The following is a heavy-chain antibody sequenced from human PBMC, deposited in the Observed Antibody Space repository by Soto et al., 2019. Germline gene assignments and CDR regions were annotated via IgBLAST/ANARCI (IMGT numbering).Heavy chain of an antibody. CDR2: ISYDGSNK. J-gene: IGHJ4*02. CDR1: GFTFSSYA. CDR3: ARSEEQQLAFDY. Sequence: QVQLVESGGGMVQPGRSLRLSCAASGFTFSSYAMHWVRQAPGKGLEWVAVISYDGSNKYYADSVKGRFTISRDNSKNTLYLQMNSLRAEDTAVYYCARSEEQQLAFDYWGQGTLVTVSS. D-gene: IGHD6-13*01. V-gene: IGHV3-30-3*01.